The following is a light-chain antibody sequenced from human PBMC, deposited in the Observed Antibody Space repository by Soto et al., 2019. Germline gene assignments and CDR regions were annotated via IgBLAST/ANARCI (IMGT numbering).Light chain of an antibody. Sequence: DIVMTQSPDSLAVSLGERATINCKTSQSVLYSANNKNYLAWYQQKPRQPPKLLIYWASTRESGVPDRFSGSGSRPDFTLTISSLQAEYAAVYYCQQHYSTLPWTFGQGPNVDIK. CDR1: QSVLYSANNKNY. CDR2: WAS. V-gene: IGKV4-1*01. CDR3: QQHYSTLPWT. J-gene: IGKJ1*01.